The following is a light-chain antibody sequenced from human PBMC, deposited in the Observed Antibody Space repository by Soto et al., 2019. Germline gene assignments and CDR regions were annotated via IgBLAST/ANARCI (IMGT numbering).Light chain of an antibody. CDR1: QSVRSTS. CDR3: QLNGSSPPIT. J-gene: IGKJ5*01. Sequence: VLTQSPGTLSLSPGERATLSCRASQSVRSTSLAWYQQKPGQAPRLLIYGASSRATGIPDRFSGGGSGTDFTLTISRLEPEDFAVYYCQLNGSSPPITFCQGTRLEIK. V-gene: IGKV3-20*01. CDR2: GAS.